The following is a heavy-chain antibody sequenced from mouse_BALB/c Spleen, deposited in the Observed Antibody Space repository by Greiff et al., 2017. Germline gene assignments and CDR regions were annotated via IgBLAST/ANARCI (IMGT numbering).Heavy chain of an antibody. V-gene: IGHV7-3*02. Sequence: EVKLVESGGGLVQPGGSLRLSCATSGFTFTDYYMSWVRQPPGKALEWLGFIRNKANGYTTEYSASVKGRFTISRDNSQSILYLQMNTLRAEDSATYYCARDENINWDAFAYWGQGTLVTVSA. J-gene: IGHJ3*01. CDR3: ARDENINWDAFAY. D-gene: IGHD4-1*01. CDR2: IRNKANGYTT. CDR1: GFTFTDYY.